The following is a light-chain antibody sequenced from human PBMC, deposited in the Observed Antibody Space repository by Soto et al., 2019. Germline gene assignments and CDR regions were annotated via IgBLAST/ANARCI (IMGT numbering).Light chain of an antibody. CDR2: GAS. Sequence: EIVMTQSPGTLSVSPGERATLSCRASQSVSSNLAWYQQKPGQAPRLLIYGASTRATGTPARFSGSGSGTEFTLTISSLQSEDFAVYYCQQYGSSIFTFGPGTKVDIK. CDR1: QSVSSN. V-gene: IGKV3-15*01. CDR3: QQYGSSIFT. J-gene: IGKJ3*01.